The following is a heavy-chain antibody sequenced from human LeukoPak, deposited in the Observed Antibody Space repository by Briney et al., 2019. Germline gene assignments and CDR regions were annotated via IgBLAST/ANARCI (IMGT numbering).Heavy chain of an antibody. D-gene: IGHD3-10*01. V-gene: IGHV3-30*04. J-gene: IGHJ4*02. Sequence: GGSLRLSCAASGFIFSNYPMHCVRQAPGMGLEWVAVISPDGTNKYYADSVKGRFTVSRDNSKNTLYVQMNSLRAEDMAVYYCAREYASGSYRGYFDYWGQGTLVTVSS. CDR2: ISPDGTNK. CDR3: AREYASGSYRGYFDY. CDR1: GFIFSNYP.